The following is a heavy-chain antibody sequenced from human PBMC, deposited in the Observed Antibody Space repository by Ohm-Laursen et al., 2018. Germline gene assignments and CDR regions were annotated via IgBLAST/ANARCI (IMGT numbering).Heavy chain of an antibody. CDR1: GFTFSSYE. CDR2: ISSSGSTI. Sequence: GSLRLSCAASGFTFSSYEMNWVRQAPGKGLEWVSYISSSGSTIYYADSVQGRFTISRDNAKNSLYLQMNSLRVEDTAVYYCARNLGYCSGGGCYYFDPWGQGTLVTVSS. J-gene: IGHJ5*02. CDR3: ARNLGYCSGGGCYYFDP. V-gene: IGHV3-48*03. D-gene: IGHD2-15*01.